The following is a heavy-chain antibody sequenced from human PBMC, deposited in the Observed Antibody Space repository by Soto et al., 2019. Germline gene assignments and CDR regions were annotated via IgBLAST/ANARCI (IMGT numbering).Heavy chain of an antibody. CDR3: ARGGYKYYFDY. Sequence: GGSLSLSCAASGFTVGTNYMTWVRQAPGKGLEGVSFIYTGGSNNYAASVEGRFTIARNISNNTLYLQMDSLRPGDTAGYYCARGGYKYYFDYWGQGTLVTVSS. J-gene: IGHJ4*02. V-gene: IGHV3-53*04. CDR2: IYTGGSN. CDR1: GFTVGTNY. D-gene: IGHD5-12*01.